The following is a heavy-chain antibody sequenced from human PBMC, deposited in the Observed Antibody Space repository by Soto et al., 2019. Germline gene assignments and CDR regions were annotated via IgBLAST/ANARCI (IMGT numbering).Heavy chain of an antibody. D-gene: IGHD5-18*01. CDR3: ARRYFDTAMAGDDAFDI. V-gene: IGHV4-39*01. J-gene: IGHJ3*02. CDR2: IYYSGST. CDR1: GGSITSSSYY. Sequence: SETLSLTCTVSGGSITSSSYYWGWIRQPPGKGLEWIGSIYYSGSTYYNPSLKSRVTISVDTSKNQFSLKLSSVTAADTAVYYCARRYFDTAMAGDDAFDIWGQGTMVTVSS.